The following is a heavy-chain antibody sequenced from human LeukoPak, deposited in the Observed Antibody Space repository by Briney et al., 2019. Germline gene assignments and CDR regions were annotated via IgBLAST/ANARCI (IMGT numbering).Heavy chain of an antibody. V-gene: IGHV6-1*01. CDR3: ARGGGPISWSGYYYYYGMDV. D-gene: IGHD3-3*01. CDR1: GDSVSSNSAA. J-gene: IGHJ6*02. Sequence: SQTLSLTCAISGDSVSSNSAAWNWIRQSPSRGLEWLGRTYYRSRWYNDYAVSVKSRITINPDTSKNQFSLQLNSVTPEDTAVYYCARGGGPISWSGYYYYYGMDVWGQGTTVTVSS. CDR2: TYYRSRWYN.